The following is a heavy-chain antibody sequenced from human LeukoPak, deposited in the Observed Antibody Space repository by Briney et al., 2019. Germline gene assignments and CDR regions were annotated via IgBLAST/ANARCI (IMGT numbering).Heavy chain of an antibody. Sequence: SETLSLTCAVSGGSISSSNWWSWVRQPPGKGLEWIGEIYHSGSTTYNPSLKSRVTILVEKSKNQFSLKLISVTAADTAVYYCARLRGYSYGSSGYFDYWGQGTLVTVSS. CDR1: GGSISSSNW. CDR2: IYHSGST. CDR3: ARLRGYSYGSSGYFDY. D-gene: IGHD5-18*01. J-gene: IGHJ4*02. V-gene: IGHV4-4*02.